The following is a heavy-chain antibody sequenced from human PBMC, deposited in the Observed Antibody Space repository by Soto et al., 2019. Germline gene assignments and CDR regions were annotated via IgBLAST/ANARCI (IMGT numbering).Heavy chain of an antibody. CDR1: GGSISSSNW. Sequence: SETLSLTCAVSGGSISSSNWWSWVRQPPGKGLEWIGEIYHSGSTNYNPSLKSRVTISVDKSKNQFSLKLSSVTAADTAVYYCARTGYCSSTSCYEWNYYFDYWGQGTLVTVSS. CDR3: ARTGYCSSTSCYEWNYYFDY. V-gene: IGHV4-4*02. J-gene: IGHJ4*02. CDR2: IYHSGST. D-gene: IGHD2-2*01.